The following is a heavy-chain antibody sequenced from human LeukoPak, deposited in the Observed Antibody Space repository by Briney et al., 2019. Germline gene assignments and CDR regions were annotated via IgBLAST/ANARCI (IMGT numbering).Heavy chain of an antibody. CDR3: ARGDDILSGYFRGFDS. V-gene: IGHV1-18*04. J-gene: IGHJ4*02. CDR2: ISAYNGNT. CDR1: GYTFTGYY. D-gene: IGHD3-9*01. Sequence: GASVKVSCKASGYTFTGYYMHWVRQAPGQGLEWMGWISAYNGNTNYAQKLQGRVTMTTDTSTTTAYMELRSLRSDDTAVYFCARGDDILSGYFRGFDSWGQGTLVTVSS.